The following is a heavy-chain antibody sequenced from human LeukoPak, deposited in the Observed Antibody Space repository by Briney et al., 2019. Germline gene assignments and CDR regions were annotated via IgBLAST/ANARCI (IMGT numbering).Heavy chain of an antibody. J-gene: IGHJ4*02. Sequence: ASVKVSCKTSGYTFTSYYFHWLRQAPGQGLEWMGIINPSGGSTSYAQKFKGRVTMTRDTSTSTVYMELSSLSSEDTAVYYCARALYCSGSSCYSSASDYWGQGTLVTVSS. CDR1: GYTFTSYY. CDR2: INPSGGST. CDR3: ARALYCSGSSCYSSASDY. D-gene: IGHD2-15*01. V-gene: IGHV1-46*01.